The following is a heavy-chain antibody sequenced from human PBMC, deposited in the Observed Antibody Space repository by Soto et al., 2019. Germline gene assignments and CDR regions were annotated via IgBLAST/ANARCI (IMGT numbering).Heavy chain of an antibody. CDR3: ARSHYTYGLLIDY. J-gene: IGHJ4*02. CDR2: VYWTGST. D-gene: IGHD2-8*01. CDR1: GYSITTNGYY. Sequence: TLSITGSVSGYSITTNGYYWGWIRHPPGKGLQWIGNVYWTGSTFSHPSLTSRVFISVDTSKNEFSLRLTSVTAADTAVYYCARSHYTYGLLIDYWGPGTLVTVSS. V-gene: IGHV4-39*01.